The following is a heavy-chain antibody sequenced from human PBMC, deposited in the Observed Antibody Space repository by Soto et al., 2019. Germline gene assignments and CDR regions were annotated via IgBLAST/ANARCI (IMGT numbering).Heavy chain of an antibody. V-gene: IGHV4-34*01. CDR3: ASLTYWYYDFWSGYPPSYYYYMDV. CDR2: INHSGST. Sequence: PLETLSLTCAVYGGSFSGYYWSWIRQPPGKGLEWIGEINHSGSTNYNPSLKSRVTISVDTSKNQFSLKLSSVTAADTAVYYCASLTYWYYDFWSGYPPSYYYYMDVWGKGTTVTVSS. J-gene: IGHJ6*03. D-gene: IGHD3-3*01. CDR1: GGSFSGYY.